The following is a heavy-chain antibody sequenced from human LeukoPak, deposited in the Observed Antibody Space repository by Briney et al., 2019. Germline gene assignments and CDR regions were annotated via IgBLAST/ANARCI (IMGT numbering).Heavy chain of an antibody. V-gene: IGHV1-8*03. D-gene: IGHD2-2*01. J-gene: IGHJ4*02. CDR1: GYTFTSYD. Sequence: ASVKVSCKDSGYTFTSYDINWVRQATGQGLEWMGWMNPNSGNTGYAQKFQGRVTITRNTSISTAYMELSSLRSEDTAVYYCARGLRYQLLWPYWGQGTLVTVSS. CDR2: MNPNSGNT. CDR3: ARGLRYQLLWPY.